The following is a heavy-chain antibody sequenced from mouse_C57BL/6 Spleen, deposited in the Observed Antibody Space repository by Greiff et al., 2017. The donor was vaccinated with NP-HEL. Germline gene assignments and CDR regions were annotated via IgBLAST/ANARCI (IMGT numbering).Heavy chain of an antibody. Sequence: QVQLQQSGAELVKPGASVKISCKASGYAFSSYWMNWVKQRPGKGLEWIGQIYPGDGDTNYNGKFKGQATLTADKSSSTAYMQLSSLTSEDSAVDYCAKRYYGKYDWFAYWGQGTLVTVSA. D-gene: IGHD2-1*01. CDR1: GYAFSSYW. V-gene: IGHV1-80*01. CDR2: IYPGDGDT. CDR3: AKRYYGKYDWFAY. J-gene: IGHJ3*01.